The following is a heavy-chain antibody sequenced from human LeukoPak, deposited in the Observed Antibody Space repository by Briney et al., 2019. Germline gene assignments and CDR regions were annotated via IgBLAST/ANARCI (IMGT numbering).Heavy chain of an antibody. CDR3: ARGGDDYGDYFPDY. V-gene: IGHV3-48*01. D-gene: IGHD4-17*01. Sequence: DSVKGRLTISRDNAKNSLYLQMNSLRAEDTAVYYCARGGDDYGDYFPDYWGQGTLVTVSS. J-gene: IGHJ4*02.